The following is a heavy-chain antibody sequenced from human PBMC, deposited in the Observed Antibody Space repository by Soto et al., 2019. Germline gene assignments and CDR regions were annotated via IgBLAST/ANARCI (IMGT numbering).Heavy chain of an antibody. D-gene: IGHD3-22*01. V-gene: IGHV4-59*08. CDR3: ARVITYYYYYMDV. CDR2: IYYSGST. Sequence: PSETLSLTCTVPGGSICSYYWSWIRQPPGKGLEWIGYIYYSGSTNYNPSLKSRVTISVDTSKNQLSLKLRSVTAADTSVYYCARVITYYYYYMDVWGKGTTVTVSS. J-gene: IGHJ6*03. CDR1: GGSICSYY.